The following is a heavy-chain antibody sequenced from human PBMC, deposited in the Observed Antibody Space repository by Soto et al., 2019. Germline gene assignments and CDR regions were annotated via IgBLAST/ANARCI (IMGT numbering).Heavy chain of an antibody. CDR1: GFTFSTYA. CDR3: MNLYSYGSGSYYK. D-gene: IGHD3-10*01. J-gene: IGHJ4*02. CDR2: MSGSGGST. Sequence: EVQLLESGGGLVQPGGSLRLSCAASGFTFSTYAMSWVRQAPGKGLEWVSGMSGSGGSTYYADSVKGRFTISRDNSKNMLYLQMNSLRAEDTAVYYCMNLYSYGSGSYYKWGQGTLVTVSS. V-gene: IGHV3-23*01.